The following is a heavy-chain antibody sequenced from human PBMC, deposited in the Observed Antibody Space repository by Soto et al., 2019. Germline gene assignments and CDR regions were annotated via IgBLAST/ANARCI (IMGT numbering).Heavy chain of an antibody. D-gene: IGHD6-13*01. J-gene: IGHJ4*02. Sequence: GESLKISCKGSGYSFTDYWIAWVRLMPGKGLEWMGIMNPGGSETRYNPSFRGQVTISADRSINTAYLQWSGLKASDSAMYYCARRSAHISSWTFDFWGQGTLVTVSS. CDR2: MNPGGSET. CDR3: ARRSAHISSWTFDF. CDR1: GYSFTDYW. V-gene: IGHV5-51*01.